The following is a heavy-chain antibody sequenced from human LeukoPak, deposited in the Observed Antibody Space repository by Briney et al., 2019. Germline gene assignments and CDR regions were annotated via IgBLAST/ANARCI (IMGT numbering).Heavy chain of an antibody. D-gene: IGHD2-15*01. CDR3: PRSPGPAVLTAGPYIRDV. Sequence: SETLSLTCVDSLGYLYQGSSLLRAIRQPPGKGLEWIGSISYSGTTYYNASLKSRVTLSVDASQNLFFLNLRSETVADTAVYYDPRSPGPAVLTAGPYIRDVWGKGTTVTVSS. J-gene: IGHJ6*04. V-gene: IGHV4-39*01. CDR1: LGYLYQGSSL. CDR2: ISYSGTT.